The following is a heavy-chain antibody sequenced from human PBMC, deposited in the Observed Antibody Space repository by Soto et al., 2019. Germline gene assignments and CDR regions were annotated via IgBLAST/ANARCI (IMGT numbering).Heavy chain of an antibody. CDR1: GFTFSGHW. V-gene: IGHV3-7*01. Sequence: EVHLVESGGGLVQPGGSLRLSCAASGFTFSGHWMSWVRQAPGKGLEWVAHLKQDGSETFYVGSVKGRFTISRDNAKNSLDLQMNSLRAEDTALYYCARDRAFCSGTNCRRGSIYYYYMDVWGNGTTVTVSS. D-gene: IGHD2-2*01. CDR2: LKQDGSET. J-gene: IGHJ6*03. CDR3: ARDRAFCSGTNCRRGSIYYYYMDV.